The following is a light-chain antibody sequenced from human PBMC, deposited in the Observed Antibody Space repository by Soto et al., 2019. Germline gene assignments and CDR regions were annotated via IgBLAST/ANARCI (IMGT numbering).Light chain of an antibody. Sequence: QSVLTQPPSVSGTPGQRVNMSCSGSSSNIGSKSVSWYQHLPQTAPKLLIYSNNQRPSGVPGRFSGSKSGTSASLAISGLQSDDETQYYCAAWDDSLNDLVVGGGTKLTVL. CDR3: AAWDDSLNDLV. CDR2: SNN. V-gene: IGLV1-44*01. J-gene: IGLJ2*01. CDR1: SSNIGSKS.